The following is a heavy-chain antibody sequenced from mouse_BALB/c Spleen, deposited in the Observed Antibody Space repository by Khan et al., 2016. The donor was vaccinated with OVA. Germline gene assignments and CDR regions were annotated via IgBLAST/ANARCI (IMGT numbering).Heavy chain of an antibody. Sequence: QVQLQQSGAELAKPGASVKMSCKASGYTFTSYWMHWVKQRPGQGLEWIGFINPTTGYTEYTQKFKDKATLTADKSSSTAYMQLSSLTSEDSAVYYCARSPTRITQFSYWGQGTLVTVSA. CDR1: GYTFTSYW. J-gene: IGHJ3*01. V-gene: IGHV1-7*01. CDR2: INPTTGYT. CDR3: ARSPTRITQFSY. D-gene: IGHD2-4*01.